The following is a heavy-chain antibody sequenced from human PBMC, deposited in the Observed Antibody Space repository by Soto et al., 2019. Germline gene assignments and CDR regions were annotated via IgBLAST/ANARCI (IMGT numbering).Heavy chain of an antibody. CDR3: ARGLDGAMAPGGFDY. V-gene: IGHV4-30-4*01. CDR2: IYYSGST. D-gene: IGHD5-18*01. CDR1: GGSIRRGDYY. Sequence: QVQLQESGPGLVKPSQTLSLTCTVSGGSIRRGDYYWSWIRQPPGKGLEWIGYIYYSGSTYYNPSLKSRGTISVDTSKNQFSLKLSSVTAADTAVYYCARGLDGAMAPGGFDYWGQGTLVTVSS. J-gene: IGHJ4*02.